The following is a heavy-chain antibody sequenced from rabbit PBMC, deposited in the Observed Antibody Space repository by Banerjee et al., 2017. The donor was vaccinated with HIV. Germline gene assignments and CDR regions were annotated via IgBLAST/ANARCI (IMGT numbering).Heavy chain of an antibody. CDR1: GFSFSSSYY. V-gene: IGHV1S45*01. CDR3: ARVTGYGITSGHPTRLDL. J-gene: IGHJ3*01. Sequence: QEQLVESGGGLVQPEGSLTLTCTASGFSFSSSYYMCWVRQAPGKGPEWIACIYTGSGSTYYASWAKGRFTISKTSSTTVTLRMTSLTAADTATYFCARVTGYGITSGHPTRLDLWGPGTLVT. D-gene: IGHD1-1*01. CDR2: IYTGSGST.